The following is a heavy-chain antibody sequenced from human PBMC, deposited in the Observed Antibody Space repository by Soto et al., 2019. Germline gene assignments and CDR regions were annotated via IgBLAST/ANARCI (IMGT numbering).Heavy chain of an antibody. CDR3: ARGFTTGATMEGFDL. CDR2: ITPTLGTT. V-gene: IGHV1-69*01. Sequence: QVQPVQSGAEVKRPGSSVKVSCKASGATFSGSAFSWVRQAPGQGLEWMGGITPTLGTTNYAQHLQGRVTITADESTGTSFMGLTGLTSADTAVYYGARGFTTGATMEGFDLWGQGTLVTVSS. CDR1: GATFSGSA. J-gene: IGHJ4*02. D-gene: IGHD1-1*01.